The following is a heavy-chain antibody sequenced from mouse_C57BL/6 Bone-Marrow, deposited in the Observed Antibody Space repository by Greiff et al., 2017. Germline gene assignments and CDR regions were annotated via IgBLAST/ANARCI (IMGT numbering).Heavy chain of an antibody. CDR3: AGTTLVAPAAY. Sequence: VKLLQSGPELVKPGASVKISCTASGYAISSSCMNWVKQRPAEGLEWFGRIYPGDGDTNYTGKFKGQATLTADKSYSTAYLQLNSLTSEDAAVYYYAGTTLVAPAAYWGQGTLGTVSA. V-gene: IGHV1-82*01. CDR1: GYAISSSC. D-gene: IGHD1-1*01. CDR2: IYPGDGDT. J-gene: IGHJ3*01.